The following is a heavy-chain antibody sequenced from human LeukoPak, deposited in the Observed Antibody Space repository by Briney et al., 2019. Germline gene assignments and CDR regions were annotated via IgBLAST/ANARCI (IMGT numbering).Heavy chain of an antibody. CDR2: IYDSGST. V-gene: IGHV4-4*02. CDR1: GGSISSSNW. J-gene: IGHJ6*02. CDR3: ARVGGTNFYYYGLDV. D-gene: IGHD3-3*01. Sequence: PSETLSLTCAVSGGSISSSNWWSWVRQPPGKGLEWIGYIYDSGSTNYNPSLKSRVTISVDTSKNQFSLKLNSVTAADTAVYYCARVGGTNFYYYGLDVWGQGTTVTVSS.